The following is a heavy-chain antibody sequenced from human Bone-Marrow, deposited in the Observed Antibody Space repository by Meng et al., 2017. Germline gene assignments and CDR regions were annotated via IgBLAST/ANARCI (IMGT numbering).Heavy chain of an antibody. CDR2: IKQDGSEK. D-gene: IGHD3-22*01. CDR1: GFTFSSYW. CDR3: ARAGGSSFYYDSSGYRYYFDY. Sequence: GESPKISCAASGFTFSSYWMSWVRQAPGKGLEWVANIKQDGSEKYYVDSVKGRFTISRDNAKNSLYLQMNSLRAEDTAVYYCARAGGSSFYYDSSGYRYYFDYWGQGTLVTVSS. V-gene: IGHV3-7*01. J-gene: IGHJ4*02.